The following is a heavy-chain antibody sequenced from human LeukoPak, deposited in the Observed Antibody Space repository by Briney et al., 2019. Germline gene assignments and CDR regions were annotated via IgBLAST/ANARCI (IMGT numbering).Heavy chain of an antibody. CDR1: GYTFTGYY. J-gene: IGHJ6*03. CDR2: INPNSGGT. D-gene: IGHD3-16*01. Sequence: ASVKVSCKASGYTFTGYYVHWVRQAPGQGLEWMGWINPNSGGTNYAQKFQGRVTMTRDTSISTAYMELSRLRSDDTAVYYCARGSYGGQYYYYMDVWGKGTTVTASS. CDR3: ARGSYGGQYYYYMDV. V-gene: IGHV1-2*02.